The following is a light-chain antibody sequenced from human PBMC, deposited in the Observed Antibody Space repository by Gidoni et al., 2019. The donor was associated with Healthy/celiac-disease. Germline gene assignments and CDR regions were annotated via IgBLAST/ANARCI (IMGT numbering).Light chain of an antibody. V-gene: IGLV3-1*01. CDR3: QAWDSSTVV. CDR2: PDS. J-gene: IGLJ2*01. Sequence: SYELTQPPSVSVSPGQTASITCSGDKLGDKYACWFQQKPGQSPVLVIYPDSKRPSGIPARFSGSNSGTTAPLTLSGTQAMDEADYYCQAWDSSTVVFGGGTKLTVL. CDR1: KLGDKY.